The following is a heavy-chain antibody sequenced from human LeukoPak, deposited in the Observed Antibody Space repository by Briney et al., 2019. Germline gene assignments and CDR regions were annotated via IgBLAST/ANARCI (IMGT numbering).Heavy chain of an antibody. V-gene: IGHV4-59*12. J-gene: IGHJ3*02. CDR2: IYYSGST. D-gene: IGHD6-13*01. CDR3: ARLRAGYSPRAFDI. CDR1: GGSISSYY. Sequence: SETLSLTCTVSGGSISSYYWSWIRQPPGKGLEWIGYIYYSGSTNYNPSLKSRVTISVDTSKNQFSLKLSSVTAADTAVYYCARLRAGYSPRAFDIWGQGTMVTVSS.